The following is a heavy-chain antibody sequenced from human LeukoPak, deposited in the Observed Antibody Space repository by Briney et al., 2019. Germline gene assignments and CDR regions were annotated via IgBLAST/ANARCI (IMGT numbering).Heavy chain of an antibody. V-gene: IGHV3-30*02. CDR1: GFTFSSYG. D-gene: IGHD3-22*01. Sequence: GGSLRLSCAASGFTFSSYGRHWVRQAPGKGLEWVAFIRYDGSNKYYADSVKGRFTISRDNSKNTLYLQMNSLRADDTAVYYCAKERGYYYDSSGYDNYWGQGTLVTVSS. CDR2: IRYDGSNK. J-gene: IGHJ4*02. CDR3: AKERGYYYDSSGYDNY.